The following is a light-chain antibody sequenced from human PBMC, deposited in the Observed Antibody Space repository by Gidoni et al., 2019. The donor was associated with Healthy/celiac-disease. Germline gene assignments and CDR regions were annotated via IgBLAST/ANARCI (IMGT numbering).Light chain of an antibody. V-gene: IGLV4-69*01. CDR1: SGHSSYA. J-gene: IGLJ3*02. CDR3: QTWGTGRGV. CDR2: LNSDGSH. Sequence: QLVLTQSPSASAPLGASVKLTCTLSSGHSSYAIAWHPQQPEKGPRYLMKLNSDGSHSKGDGIPDRFSGSSSGAERYLTISSLQSEDEADYYCQTWGTGRGVFGGGTKLTVL.